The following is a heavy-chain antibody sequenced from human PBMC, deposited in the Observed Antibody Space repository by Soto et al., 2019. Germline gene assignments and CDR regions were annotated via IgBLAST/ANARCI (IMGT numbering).Heavy chain of an antibody. CDR3: AKDKERGGYDSDFDS. Sequence: EVQLLESGGGLIQPGGSLRLSCEASGFTLGTYGMGWVRQAPGKGLEWVSTITGGNTYYAASVRGRFTISRDNYKNTLYLQMSSLRAEDTALYYCAKDKERGGYDSDFDSWGQGTLVTVSS. J-gene: IGHJ4*02. V-gene: IGHV3-23*01. D-gene: IGHD3-3*01. CDR2: ITGGNT. CDR1: GFTLGTYG.